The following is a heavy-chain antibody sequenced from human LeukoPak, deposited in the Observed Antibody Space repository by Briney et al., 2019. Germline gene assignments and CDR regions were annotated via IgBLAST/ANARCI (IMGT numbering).Heavy chain of an antibody. V-gene: IGHV3-23*01. CDR2: ISGSGGST. Sequence: GGSLRLSCAASGFTFSSYAMSWVRQAPGKGLEGVSAISGSGGSTYYADSVKGRFTISRDNSKNTLYLQMNSLRAEDTAVYYCAKEGREQLDPRWFDYWGQGTLVTVSS. CDR1: GFTFSSYA. CDR3: AKEGREQLDPRWFDY. D-gene: IGHD6-6*01. J-gene: IGHJ4*02.